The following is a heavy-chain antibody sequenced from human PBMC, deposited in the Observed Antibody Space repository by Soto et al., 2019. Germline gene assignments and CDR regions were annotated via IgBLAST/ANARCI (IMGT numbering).Heavy chain of an antibody. J-gene: IGHJ6*02. Sequence: PSETLSLTCTVSGDSVTSDSYFWSWIRQPPGRGLEWIGNSYYSGYYSGSTNHNPSLKIRVTVSVDTSKHQFSLQLRSVATADTAVYSCARVYARENCGSVRCNSLDVWGQGTTVTVSS. CDR2: SYYSGYYSGST. V-gene: IGHV4-61*01. CDR1: GDSVTSDSYF. D-gene: IGHD2-21*01. CDR3: ARVYARENCGSVRCNSLDV.